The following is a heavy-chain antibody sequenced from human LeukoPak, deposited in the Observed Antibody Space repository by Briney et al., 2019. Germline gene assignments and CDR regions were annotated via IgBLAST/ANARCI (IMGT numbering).Heavy chain of an antibody. D-gene: IGHD6-6*01. CDR3: ARESYSSSYLFDF. CDR1: GGSISIYS. J-gene: IGHJ4*02. CDR2: IYTSGST. Sequence: SETLSLTSTVSGGSISIYSWRWIRPPAGKGREWIGRIYTSGSTNYNPYLKSRVTMSVDTSKDQLSLKVNSVTAADTAVYYCARESYSSSYLFDFWGQGTLVTVSS. V-gene: IGHV4-4*07.